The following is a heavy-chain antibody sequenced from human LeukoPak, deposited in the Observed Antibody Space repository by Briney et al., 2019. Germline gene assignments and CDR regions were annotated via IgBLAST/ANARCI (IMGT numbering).Heavy chain of an antibody. V-gene: IGHV3-33*01. Sequence: GGSLRLSCATSGFTFNNYAMHWGRRAPGKGLEWVAIILLDRRVTYSTHSVRGRFTISTDNSTNTLYLQLSSLRVEDTAVYFCATEERVTGDAFELWGRGKMVTVSS. CDR1: GFTFNNYA. J-gene: IGHJ3*01. D-gene: IGHD4-23*01. CDR2: ILLDRRVT. CDR3: ATEERVTGDAFEL.